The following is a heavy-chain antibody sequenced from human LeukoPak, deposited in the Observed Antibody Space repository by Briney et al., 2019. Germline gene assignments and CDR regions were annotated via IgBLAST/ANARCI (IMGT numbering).Heavy chain of an antibody. V-gene: IGHV3-73*01. CDR3: SSHFGDYFGAFDI. CDR1: GFTFSGSA. Sequence: GGSLKLSCAASGFTFSGSAMHWVRQASGKGPEWVGHIRNKARNYATAYGASMKGRFTISRDDSKNTAYLQMNSLKPEDTAVYYCSSHFGDYFGAFDIWGPGTTVTVSS. J-gene: IGHJ3*02. CDR2: IRNKARNYAT. D-gene: IGHD4-17*01.